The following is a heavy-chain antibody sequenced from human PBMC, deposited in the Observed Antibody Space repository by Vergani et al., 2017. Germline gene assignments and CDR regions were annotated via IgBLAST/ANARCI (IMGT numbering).Heavy chain of an antibody. CDR3: ARELWFGEGPFDP. D-gene: IGHD3-10*01. V-gene: IGHV4-61*02. Sequence: QVQLQESGPGLVKPSQTLSLTCTVSGGSISSGSYYWSWIRQPAGKGLEWIGRIYTSGSTNYNPSLKSRGTISVDTSKNQFSLKLSSVTAADTAVYYCARELWFGEGPFDPWGQGTLVTVSS. J-gene: IGHJ5*02. CDR1: GGSISSGSYY. CDR2: IYTSGST.